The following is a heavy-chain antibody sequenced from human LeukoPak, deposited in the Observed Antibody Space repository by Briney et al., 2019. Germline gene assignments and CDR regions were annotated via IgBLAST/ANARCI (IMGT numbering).Heavy chain of an antibody. CDR3: ARTNGDWNSAYYYYMDV. CDR1: GDSIASSDYH. J-gene: IGHJ6*03. D-gene: IGHD1-7*01. V-gene: IGHV4-61*05. Sequence: PSETLSLTCTVSGDSIASSDYHWGWVRQPPGKGPEWIGYIYYSGSTNYNPSLKSRVTISVDTSKNRFSLKLSSVTAADTAVYYCARTNGDWNSAYYYYMDVWGKGTTVTVSS. CDR2: IYYSGST.